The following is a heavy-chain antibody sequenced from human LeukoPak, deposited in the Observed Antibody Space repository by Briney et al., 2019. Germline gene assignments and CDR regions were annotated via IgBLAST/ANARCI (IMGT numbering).Heavy chain of an antibody. Sequence: GSSLRLSCAASGFTFRSYCMHWVRQVPVKGLEWVGVVSHDGETKYYADSVKGRFTISRDNFRNTLSLQVNSLRVDDSAVYYCAKEALTCQIDYWGQGTLVTVSS. D-gene: IGHD1-14*01. CDR1: GFTFRSYC. CDR3: AKEALTCQIDY. J-gene: IGHJ4*02. V-gene: IGHV3-30*18. CDR2: VSHDGETK.